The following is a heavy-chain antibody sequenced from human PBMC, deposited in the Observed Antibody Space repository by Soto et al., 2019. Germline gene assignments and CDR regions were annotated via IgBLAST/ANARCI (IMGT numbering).Heavy chain of an antibody. J-gene: IGHJ3*01. V-gene: IGHV3-30*18. CDR2: ISHDGRNK. CDR1: GFIFSNYA. CDR3: AKLPDTILGLSVAHDAFAF. D-gene: IGHD2-2*01. Sequence: QVQLVESGGGVVQPGKSVRLSCAASGFIFSNYAMHWVRQAPGKGLEWVADISHDGRNKYHADSVGGRFTISRDNSKNTLYLQMDSLTAADTALYYCAKLPDTILGLSVAHDAFAFWGQGTTVTVSS.